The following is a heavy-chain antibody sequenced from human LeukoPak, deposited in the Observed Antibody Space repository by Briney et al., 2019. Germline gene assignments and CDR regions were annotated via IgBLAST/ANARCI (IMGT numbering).Heavy chain of an antibody. CDR2: ISPSGDIT. Sequence: GGSLRLSCAASGFIFSSHGMNWVRQAPGKGLEWVSGISPSGDITYYADSVKGRFTISRDNSKNTVYLQMDSLRFEDAAVYYCAKAPVTSCRGAFCYPFDYWGQGTLVTVSS. V-gene: IGHV3-23*01. D-gene: IGHD2-15*01. CDR1: GFIFSSHG. CDR3: AKAPVTSCRGAFCYPFDY. J-gene: IGHJ4*02.